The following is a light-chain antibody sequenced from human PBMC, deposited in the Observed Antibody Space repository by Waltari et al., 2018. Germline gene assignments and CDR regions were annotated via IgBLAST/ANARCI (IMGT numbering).Light chain of an antibody. CDR1: SFNIEDIY. Sequence: QSVLTQPPSVSAAPGQKVTISCSGSSFNIEDIYLSWYQHLPGTAPKLLIYDHKKLPSAMPDRFSGSTSDTSATLGITGLQSGDEADYYCGTWDDSLSAWVFGGETNVTVL. CDR2: DHK. V-gene: IGLV1-51*01. J-gene: IGLJ3*02. CDR3: GTWDDSLSAWV.